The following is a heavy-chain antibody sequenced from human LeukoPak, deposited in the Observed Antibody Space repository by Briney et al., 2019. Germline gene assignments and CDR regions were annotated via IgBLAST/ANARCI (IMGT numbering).Heavy chain of an antibody. Sequence: GGSLRLSCAASGFAFSTSDMHWVRQAAGRGLEWVSGIGKAGDTYYFDSVRGRFTIFRENDENSVYLQMNNLRAGDTAVYYCARGDYMGFDPWGQGTLVTVSS. CDR2: IGKAGDT. CDR1: GFAFSTSD. CDR3: ARGDYMGFDP. J-gene: IGHJ5*02. D-gene: IGHD4-11*01. V-gene: IGHV3-13*01.